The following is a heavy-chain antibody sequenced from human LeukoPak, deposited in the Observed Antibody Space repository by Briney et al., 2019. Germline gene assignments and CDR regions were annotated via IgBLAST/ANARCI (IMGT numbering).Heavy chain of an antibody. Sequence: GASVKVSCKASGYTFTSYGISWVRQAPGQGLEWMGWINPNSGGTNYAQKFQGRVTMTRDTSISTAYMELSRLRSDDTAVYYCARVFGYCTNGVCDYYYYGMDVWGQGTTVTVSS. CDR3: ARVFGYCTNGVCDYYYYGMDV. CDR1: GYTFTSYG. D-gene: IGHD2-8*01. V-gene: IGHV1-2*02. CDR2: INPNSGGT. J-gene: IGHJ6*02.